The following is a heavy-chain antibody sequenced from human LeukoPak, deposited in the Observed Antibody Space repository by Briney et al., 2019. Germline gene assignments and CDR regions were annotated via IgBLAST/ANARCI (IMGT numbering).Heavy chain of an antibody. CDR2: INPSGGST. J-gene: IGHJ6*02. Sequence: ASVKVSCKASGYTFTSYYMHWVRQAPGQGLEWMGIINPSGGSTSYAQKFQGRVTMTRDTSTSTVYMELSSLRSEDTAAYYCAREDVVVAADYYYYGMDVWGQGTTVTVSS. V-gene: IGHV1-46*01. D-gene: IGHD2-15*01. CDR1: GYTFTSYY. CDR3: AREDVVVAADYYYYGMDV.